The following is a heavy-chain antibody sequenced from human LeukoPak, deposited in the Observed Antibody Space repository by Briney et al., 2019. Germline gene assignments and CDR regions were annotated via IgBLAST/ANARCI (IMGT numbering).Heavy chain of an antibody. Sequence: SETPSLTCTVSGGSVNSGSFYWSWIRQPPGKGLEWIGYVYYSGSTNYSPSLKSRVTISIDTSKNQFSLKVNSVTAADTAVYYCAREDYGGNSGTDYWGQGTLVTVSS. V-gene: IGHV4-61*01. CDR1: GGSVNSGSFY. CDR3: AREDYGGNSGTDY. CDR2: VYYSGST. J-gene: IGHJ4*02. D-gene: IGHD4-23*01.